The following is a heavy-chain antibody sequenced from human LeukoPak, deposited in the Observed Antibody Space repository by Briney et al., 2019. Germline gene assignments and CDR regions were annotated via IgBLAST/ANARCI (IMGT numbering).Heavy chain of an antibody. CDR3: ARERGGYCSSTTCSHAFDI. CDR1: GFTFSSYG. Sequence: GGSLRLSCAASGFTFSSYGMNWVRQAPGKGLEWVSCISSSGSAVYYTDSVKGRFTISRDNAKNSLYLQMNSLRAEDTAVYYCARERGGYCSSTTCSHAFDIWGQGTMVTVSS. CDR2: ISSSGSAV. V-gene: IGHV3-48*01. D-gene: IGHD2-2*01. J-gene: IGHJ3*02.